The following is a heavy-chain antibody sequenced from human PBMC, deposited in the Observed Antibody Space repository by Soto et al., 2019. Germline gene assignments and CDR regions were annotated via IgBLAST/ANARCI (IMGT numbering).Heavy chain of an antibody. J-gene: IGHJ4*02. V-gene: IGHV5-10-1*01. D-gene: IGHD6-19*01. Sequence: GESLKISCKGSGYSFTSYWISWVRQMPGKGLEWMGRIDPSDSYTNYSPSFQGHVTISADKSISTAYLQWSSLKASDTAMYYYATGWYSSGWYYFDYWGQGTLVTVSS. CDR3: ATGWYSSGWYYFDY. CDR1: GYSFTSYW. CDR2: IDPSDSYT.